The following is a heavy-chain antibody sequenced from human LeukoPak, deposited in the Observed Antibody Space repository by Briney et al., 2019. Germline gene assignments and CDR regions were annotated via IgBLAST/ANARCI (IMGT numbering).Heavy chain of an antibody. CDR1: GFTFSSNA. CDR3: ARNPLGEYYFDY. CDR2: ISKDGNNK. D-gene: IGHD3-16*01. Sequence: GGSLRLSCAASGFTFSSNAMHWVRQAPGKGLECVAVISKDGNNKYYADSVKGRFTISRDNSKNTLYLQMNSLRDEDTAVYYCARNPLGEYYFDYWGQGTLVTVSS. V-gene: IGHV3-30-3*01. J-gene: IGHJ4*02.